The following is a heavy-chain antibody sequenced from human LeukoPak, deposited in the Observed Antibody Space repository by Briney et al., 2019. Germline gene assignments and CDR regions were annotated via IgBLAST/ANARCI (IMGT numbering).Heavy chain of an antibody. V-gene: IGHV3-33*01. J-gene: IGHJ4*02. CDR3: ARGVSWGYSYHDY. D-gene: IGHD5-18*01. CDR2: IWYDGSNK. CDR1: GFTFSSYG. Sequence: GGSLRLSCAASGFTFSSYGMHWVRQAPGKGLEWVAVIWYDGSNKYYADSVKGRFTISRDNSKNTLYLQMNSLRAEDTAVYYCARGVSWGYSYHDYWGQGTLVTVSS.